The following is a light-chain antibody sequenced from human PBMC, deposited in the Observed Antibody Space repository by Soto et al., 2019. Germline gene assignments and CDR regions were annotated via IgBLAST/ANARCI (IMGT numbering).Light chain of an antibody. CDR2: DNN. J-gene: IGLJ2*01. Sequence: QSVLTQPPSVSAAPGQKVTISCSGSSSNIGNAHVCWYHQLPGTAPKLLIYDNNKRPSGIPDRFSGSKSGTSATLGITGLQTGDEADYYCATWDTSLSGVVFGGGTKLTVL. V-gene: IGLV1-51*01. CDR1: SSNIGNAH. CDR3: ATWDTSLSGVV.